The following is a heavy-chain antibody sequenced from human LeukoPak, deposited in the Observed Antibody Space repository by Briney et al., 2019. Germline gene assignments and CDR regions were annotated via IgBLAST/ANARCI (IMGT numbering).Heavy chain of an antibody. J-gene: IGHJ5*02. V-gene: IGHV1-18*01. CDR1: GYTFTSYG. CDR3: ASLYGDYVLDWFDP. CDR2: ISAYNGNT. D-gene: IGHD4-17*01. Sequence: ASVKVSCKASGYTFTSYGISWVRQAPGQGLEWMGWISAYNGNTNYAQKFQGRVTITADESTSTAYMELSSLRSEDTAVYYCASLYGDYVLDWFDPWGQGTLVTVSS.